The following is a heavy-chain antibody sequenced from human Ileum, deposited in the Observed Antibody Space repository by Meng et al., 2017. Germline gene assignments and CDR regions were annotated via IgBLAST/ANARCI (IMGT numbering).Heavy chain of an antibody. J-gene: IGHJ4*02. D-gene: IGHD1-26*01. CDR1: GGSINDYY. Sequence: QLQLNQCGAGLLKPAEPLSLTCAVFGGSINDYYGSWVRQSPGKGLEWIGQIHHSGRTNYKSSLERRVTISVDTSKSQFSLKLTSVTAADTAMYYCVRGPARETHDFDYWGQGALVTVSS. CDR3: VRGPARETHDFDY. CDR2: IHHSGRT. V-gene: IGHV4-34*01.